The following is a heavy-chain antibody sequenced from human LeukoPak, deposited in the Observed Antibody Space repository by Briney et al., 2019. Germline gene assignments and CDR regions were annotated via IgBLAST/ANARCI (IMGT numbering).Heavy chain of an antibody. CDR3: ARQGPLTTAVTTRTNPFDY. D-gene: IGHD4-11*01. CDR1: AGSISSSY. Sequence: SETLSLTCTVSAGSISSSYWSWIRQPPGKGLEWIGYIYYSGSTNYNPSLKSRVTISVDTSENQFSLKLNSVTAADTAVYYCARQGPLTTAVTTRTNPFDYWGQGTLVTVSS. V-gene: IGHV4-59*08. CDR2: IYYSGST. J-gene: IGHJ4*02.